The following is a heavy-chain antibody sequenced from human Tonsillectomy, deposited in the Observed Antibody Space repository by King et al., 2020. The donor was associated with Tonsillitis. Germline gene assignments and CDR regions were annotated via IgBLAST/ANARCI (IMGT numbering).Heavy chain of an antibody. CDR2: NSSSGSTI. CDR1: GFTFSDYY. D-gene: IGHD3-10*01. V-gene: IGHV3-11*01. Sequence: QLVQSGGGLVKPGGSLRLSCAASGFTFSDYYIRWIRQAPGKGLAWVSYNSSSGSTIYYEDSVKGRFTISMDNAKNSLYLQMNSLRAEDTAVYYCARVTMVRGVNFDYWGQGTLVTVSS. J-gene: IGHJ4*02. CDR3: ARVTMVRGVNFDY.